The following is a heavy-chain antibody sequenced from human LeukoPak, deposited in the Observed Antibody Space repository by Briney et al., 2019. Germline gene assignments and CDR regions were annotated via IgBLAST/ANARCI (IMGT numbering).Heavy chain of an antibody. CDR1: GYSISIGYY. D-gene: IGHD4-11*01. Sequence: PSETLSLTCTVSGYSISIGYYWGWIRQPPGKGLDWIGSIYHSGSTYYNPSLKSRVTISVDTSKNQFSLKLSSVTAADTAVYYCARPTVSYYYYYMDVWGKGTTVTVSS. J-gene: IGHJ6*03. CDR2: IYHSGST. V-gene: IGHV4-38-2*02. CDR3: ARPTVSYYYYYMDV.